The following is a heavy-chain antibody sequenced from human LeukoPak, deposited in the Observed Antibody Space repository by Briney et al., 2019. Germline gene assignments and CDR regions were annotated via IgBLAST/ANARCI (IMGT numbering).Heavy chain of an antibody. D-gene: IGHD5-12*01. V-gene: IGHV3-23*01. CDR1: GFDFNVYA. CDR3: ARANSGYDP. Sequence: GGSLRLSCVTSGFDFNVYAMHWVRQAPGKGLEWVSSISGSGDSTYYADSVKGRFTISRDNSKNTLYLQMNSLRAEDTAVYYCARANSGYDPWGQGTLVTVSS. CDR2: ISGSGDST. J-gene: IGHJ5*02.